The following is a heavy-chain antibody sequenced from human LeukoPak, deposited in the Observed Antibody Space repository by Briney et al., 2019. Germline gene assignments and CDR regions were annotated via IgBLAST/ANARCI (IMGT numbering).Heavy chain of an antibody. CDR3: ARRTYFYDSSGYYFDY. V-gene: IGHV4-59*01. Sequence: PSETLSLTCTVSGGSISSYYWSWIRQPPGKELECIGYIYYSGSTNYNPSLKSRVTISVDTSKNQFSLKLSSVTAAVTAVYYCARRTYFYDSSGYYFDYWGQGTLVTVSS. J-gene: IGHJ4*02. D-gene: IGHD3-22*01. CDR2: IYYSGST. CDR1: GGSISSYY.